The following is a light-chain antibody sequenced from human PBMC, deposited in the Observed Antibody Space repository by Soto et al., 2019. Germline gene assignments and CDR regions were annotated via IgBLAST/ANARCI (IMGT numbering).Light chain of an antibody. CDR1: SSDVGGYNY. Sequence: QSVLTQLRSVSGSPGQSVTISCTGTSSDVGGYNYVSWYQQHPGKAPKLMIYDVTKRPSGVPDRFSGSKSGNTASLTISALQSEDEADYYCCSYTGSYTLKVFGGGTQLTVL. V-gene: IGLV2-11*01. CDR3: CSYTGSYTLKV. J-gene: IGLJ3*02. CDR2: DVT.